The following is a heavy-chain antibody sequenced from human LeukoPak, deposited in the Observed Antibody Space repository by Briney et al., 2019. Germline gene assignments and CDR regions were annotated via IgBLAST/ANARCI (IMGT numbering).Heavy chain of an antibody. CDR2: ISGSGGST. J-gene: IGHJ4*02. D-gene: IGHD2-15*01. CDR1: GFTFSSYA. CDR3: AKGGAWWRSDY. Sequence: GGSLRLSCAASGFTFSSYAMSWVRQAPGKGLEWVSAISGSGGSTYYADSVKGRSTISSDNSKNTLYLQMNSLRAEDTAVYYCAKGGAWWRSDYWGQGTLVTVSS. V-gene: IGHV3-23*01.